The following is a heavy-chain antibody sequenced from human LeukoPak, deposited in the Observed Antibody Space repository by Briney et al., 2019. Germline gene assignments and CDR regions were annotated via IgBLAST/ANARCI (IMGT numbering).Heavy chain of an antibody. J-gene: IGHJ4*02. D-gene: IGHD5-12*01. CDR3: AREGRVSGYDFDC. Sequence: GGSLRLSCAASGFTFSSYWMHWVRQAPGKGLVWVSRINSDGSSIPYADCVQGRFTISGDNAKNTLYLQMNSLRVEDPAVYYCAREGRVSGYDFDCWGQGTLVTVSS. CDR1: GFTFSSYW. CDR2: INSDGSSI. V-gene: IGHV3-74*03.